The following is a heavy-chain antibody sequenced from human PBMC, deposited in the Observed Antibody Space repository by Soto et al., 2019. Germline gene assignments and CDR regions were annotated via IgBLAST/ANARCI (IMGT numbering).Heavy chain of an antibody. Sequence: QVQLQESGPGLVKPSEPLSLTCTVSGGAISSYSWSWIRQPPGQGLGWFGYIYYSGSTNYNPSLKTPVTISGDTSKNQFSLKLSSVTAADTAVYYSARIPLRPFWSGQSILFAYWRQGTLVAVSP. J-gene: IGHJ4*02. CDR3: ARIPLRPFWSGQSILFAY. D-gene: IGHD3-3*01. CDR2: IYYSGST. V-gene: IGHV4-59*01. CDR1: GGAISSYS.